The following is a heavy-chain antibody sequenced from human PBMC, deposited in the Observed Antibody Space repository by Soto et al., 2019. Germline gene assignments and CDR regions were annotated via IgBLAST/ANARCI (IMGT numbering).Heavy chain of an antibody. D-gene: IGHD3-22*01. CDR2: IWYDGSNK. CDR1: GFTFSSYG. J-gene: IGHJ4*02. CDR3: ASQSAYYYDSSGYSN. V-gene: IGHV3-33*01. Sequence: QVQLVESGGGVVQPGRSLRLSCAASGFTFSSYGMHWVRQAPGKGLEWGAVIWYDGSNKYYADSVKGRFTISRDNSKNTLYLQMNSLRAEDTAVYYCASQSAYYYDSSGYSNWGQGTLVTVSS.